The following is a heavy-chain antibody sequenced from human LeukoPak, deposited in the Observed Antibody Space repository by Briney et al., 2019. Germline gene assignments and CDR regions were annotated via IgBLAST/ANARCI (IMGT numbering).Heavy chain of an antibody. D-gene: IGHD2-2*02. CDR3: ARDDCVGTSCYIRI. J-gene: IGHJ3*02. CDR1: GGSFGGYY. CDR2: IYTSGST. V-gene: IGHV4-59*10. Sequence: PSETLSLTCAVYGGSFGGYYWTWIRQPPGKGLEWIGHIYTSGSTNYNPSLKSRVTMSVDTSKNQFSLKLSSVTAADTAVYYCARDDCVGTSCYIRIWGQGTMVTVSS.